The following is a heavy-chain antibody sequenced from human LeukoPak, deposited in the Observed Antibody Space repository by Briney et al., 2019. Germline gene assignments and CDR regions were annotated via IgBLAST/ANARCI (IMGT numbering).Heavy chain of an antibody. J-gene: IGHJ4*02. Sequence: SETLSLTCTVSGVSISTSRYYWGWIRQPQGKGLEWIGNIYYTGPTYYNASLESRVTISLDTSKNQFSLKLSSVTAADTAVYYCARVNYSSGWYVDYWGQGTLVTVSS. V-gene: IGHV4-39*07. CDR2: IYYTGPT. CDR1: GVSISTSRYY. CDR3: ARVNYSSGWYVDY. D-gene: IGHD6-19*01.